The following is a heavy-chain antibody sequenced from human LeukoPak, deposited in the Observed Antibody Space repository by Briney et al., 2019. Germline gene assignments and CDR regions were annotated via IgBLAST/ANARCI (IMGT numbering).Heavy chain of an antibody. CDR2: INHSGST. Sequence: SETLSLTCAVYGGSFSGYYWSWIRQPPGEGLEWIGEINHSGSTNYNPSLKSRVTISVDTSKNQFSLKLSSVTAADTAVYYCATSQYGPLPSGMDVWGLGTTVTVSS. CDR1: GGSFSGYY. V-gene: IGHV4-34*01. J-gene: IGHJ6*02. D-gene: IGHD3-10*01. CDR3: ATSQYGPLPSGMDV.